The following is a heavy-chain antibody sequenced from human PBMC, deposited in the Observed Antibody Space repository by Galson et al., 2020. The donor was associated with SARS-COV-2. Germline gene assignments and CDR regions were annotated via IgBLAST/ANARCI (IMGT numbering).Heavy chain of an antibody. D-gene: IGHD2-2*01. V-gene: IGHV4-59*08. CDR2: ITYSGNT. J-gene: IGHJ4*02. Sequence: SETLSLTCIVSGGSISSYIWSWIRQPPGKGLEWIGYITYSGNTHYSPPLESRVTISLDASKNQFSLKLSSVTAADTAVYYCARQVPASGTVFEYWGRGTLVTISS. CDR3: ARQVPASGTVFEY. CDR1: GGSISSYI.